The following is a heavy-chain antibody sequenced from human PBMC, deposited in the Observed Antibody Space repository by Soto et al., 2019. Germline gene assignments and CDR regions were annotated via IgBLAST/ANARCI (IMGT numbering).Heavy chain of an antibody. V-gene: IGHV3-48*02. Sequence: GGSLRLSCAASGFTFSSHSINWVRHAPGKGLEWFSYITSDSSTISYADSVKGRFTVSRDNAKNSLYLQMNSLRDEDTAVYYCARVGRGVYGMDVWGQGTSVTVSS. CDR3: ARVGRGVYGMDV. CDR2: ITSDSSTI. CDR1: GFTFSSHS. D-gene: IGHD2-8*01. J-gene: IGHJ6*02.